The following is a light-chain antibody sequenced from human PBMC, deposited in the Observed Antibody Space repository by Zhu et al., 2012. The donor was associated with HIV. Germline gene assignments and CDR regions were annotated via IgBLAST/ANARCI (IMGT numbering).Light chain of an antibody. V-gene: IGKV1-5*03. J-gene: IGKJ1*01. Sequence: DIQMTQSPSTLSASVGDRVTITCRASQSISMWLAWYQQKTGKAPKLLIFKASNLENGVPSRFSGSGSGTEFTLTISNLQLDDFATYYCQHYNSDVWTFGQGTKVE. CDR2: KAS. CDR1: QSISMW. CDR3: QHYNSDVWT.